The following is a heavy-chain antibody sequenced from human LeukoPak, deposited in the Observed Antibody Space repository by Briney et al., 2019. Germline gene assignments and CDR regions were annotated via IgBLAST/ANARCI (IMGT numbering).Heavy chain of an antibody. J-gene: IGHJ3*02. D-gene: IGHD2-15*01. CDR1: GGSISSGSYY. CDR2: IYTSGST. V-gene: IGHV4-61*02. CDR3: ARTHSTIVVVVAASPHGAFDI. Sequence: SETLSLTCTVSGGSISSGSYYWSWIRQPAGKGLEWIGRIYTSGSTNYNPSLKSRVTISVDTSKNQFSLKLSSVTAADTAVYYCARTHSTIVVVVAASPHGAFDIWGQGTMVTVSS.